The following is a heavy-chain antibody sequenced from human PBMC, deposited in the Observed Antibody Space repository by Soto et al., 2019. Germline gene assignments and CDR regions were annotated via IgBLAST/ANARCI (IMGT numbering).Heavy chain of an antibody. CDR3: AKIRQQLVHYYYYGMDV. Sequence: PGGSLRLSCAASGFTFSSYGMHWVRQAPGKGLEWVGVISYDGSNKYYADSVKGRFTISRDNSKNTLYLQMNSLRAEDTAVYYCAKIRQQLVHYYYYGMDVWGQGTTVTVSS. D-gene: IGHD6-13*01. V-gene: IGHV3-30*18. CDR1: GFTFSSYG. J-gene: IGHJ6*02. CDR2: ISYDGSNK.